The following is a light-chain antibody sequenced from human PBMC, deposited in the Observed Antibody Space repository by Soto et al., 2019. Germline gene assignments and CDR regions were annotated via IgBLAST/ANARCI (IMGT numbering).Light chain of an antibody. Sequence: QSVLTQPASVSGSPGQSITISCTGTSSDVGRYNYVSWYQQHPGKAPKLMIYEVTNRPSGVSNRFSASKSGNTASLTISGLQAEGEADYYCSSYTSSSSWLFGGGTKVTVL. CDR1: SSDVGRYNY. J-gene: IGLJ3*02. CDR3: SSYTSSSSWL. CDR2: EVT. V-gene: IGLV2-14*01.